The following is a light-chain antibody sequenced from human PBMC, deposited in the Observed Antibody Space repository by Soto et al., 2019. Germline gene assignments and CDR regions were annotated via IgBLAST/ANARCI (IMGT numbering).Light chain of an antibody. J-gene: IGKJ2*01. Sequence: DIQMTQSPSTLSASVGDRVTITCRASQSISSRLAWYRQKPGKAPNLLIYKASSLESGVPPRFSGSGSGTEFTLTISSLQPDDFAAYYCQQYNSYPHTFGQGTKLEIK. CDR1: QSISSR. CDR3: QQYNSYPHT. CDR2: KAS. V-gene: IGKV1-5*03.